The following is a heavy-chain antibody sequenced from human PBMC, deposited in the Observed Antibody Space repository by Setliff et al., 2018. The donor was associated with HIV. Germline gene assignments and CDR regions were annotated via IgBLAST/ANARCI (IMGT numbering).Heavy chain of an antibody. Sequence: ASETLSLTCTVSGGSISSGTYYWGWIRQPPGKGLEYIGTMYYSGSTYYNPSLRSRVTISVDTSKNHISLRLSSVTAADTAVYYCARHVTVVAYFETLAGSFNYWGQGTLVTVLL. CDR2: MYYSGST. CDR3: ARHVTVVAYFETLAGSFNY. V-gene: IGHV4-39*01. D-gene: IGHD2-21*01. J-gene: IGHJ4*02. CDR1: GGSISSGTYY.